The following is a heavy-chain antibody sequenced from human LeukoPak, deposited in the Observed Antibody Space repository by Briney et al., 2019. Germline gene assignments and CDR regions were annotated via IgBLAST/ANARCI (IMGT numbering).Heavy chain of an antibody. CDR3: AKDRALAAYDFWSGYYDYDY. D-gene: IGHD3-3*01. CDR2: ISGSGGST. V-gene: IGHV3-23*01. J-gene: IGHJ4*02. Sequence: GGSLRLSCAASGFTFSSYAMSWVRQAPGKGLERVSAISGSGGSTHYADSVKGRFTISRDNSKNTLYLQMNSLRAEDTAVYYCAKDRALAAYDFWSGYYDYDYWGQGTLVTVSS. CDR1: GFTFSSYA.